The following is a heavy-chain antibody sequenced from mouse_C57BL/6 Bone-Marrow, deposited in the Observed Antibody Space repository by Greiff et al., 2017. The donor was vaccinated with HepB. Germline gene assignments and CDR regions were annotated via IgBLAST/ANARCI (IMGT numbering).Heavy chain of an antibody. D-gene: IGHD1-1*01. V-gene: IGHV10-1*01. CDR1: GFSFNTYA. Sequence: DVKLVESGGGLVQPKGSLKLSCAASGFSFNTYAMNWVRQAPGKGLEWVARIRSKSNNYATYYADSVKDRFTISRDDSESMLYLQMNNLKTEDTAMYYCVRQDGSSYGYAMDYWGQGTSVTVSS. CDR2: IRSKSNNYAT. J-gene: IGHJ4*01. CDR3: VRQDGSSYGYAMDY.